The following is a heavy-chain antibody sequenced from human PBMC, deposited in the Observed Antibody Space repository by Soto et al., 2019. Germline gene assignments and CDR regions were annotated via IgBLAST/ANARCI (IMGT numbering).Heavy chain of an antibody. J-gene: IGHJ4*02. CDR2: INHSGTT. D-gene: IGHD3-22*01. CDR1: GGSFSGYY. V-gene: IGHV4-34*01. CDR3: ACGSYDSSGYYLVFDY. Sequence: SETLSLTCAVYGGSFSGYYWTWIRQPPGKWLEWIGDINHSGTTNYNASLKSRFTISQDTSKKQFSLKLSSVSAADAAVYYCACGSYDSSGYYLVFDYWGQGTLVTVSS.